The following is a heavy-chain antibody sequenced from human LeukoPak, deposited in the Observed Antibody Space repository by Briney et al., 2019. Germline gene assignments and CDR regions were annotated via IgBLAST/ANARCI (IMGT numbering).Heavy chain of an antibody. CDR1: GFTFSSYA. CDR2: ISYDGSNK. J-gene: IGHJ4*02. D-gene: IGHD2-2*01. CDR3: ARDQCSSTSCSYFDY. Sequence: PGGSLRVSCAASGFTFSSYAMHWVRQAPGKGVECVAVISYDGSNKYYADSVKGRFTISRDNSKNTLYLQMNRLRAEDTAVYYCARDQCSSTSCSYFDYWGQGTLVTVSS. V-gene: IGHV3-30-3*01.